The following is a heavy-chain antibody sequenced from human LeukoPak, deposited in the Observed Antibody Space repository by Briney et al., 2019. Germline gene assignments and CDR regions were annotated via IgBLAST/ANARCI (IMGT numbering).Heavy chain of an antibody. CDR3: AKDMQWLTRPYYFDY. J-gene: IGHJ4*02. Sequence: GGSLRLSCAASGFTFSGYGMHWVRQAPGKGLEWVAFVRFDGSNKYYAHSMKGRFTISRDNSKNKLYLQMNSLRAEDTSVYYCAKDMQWLTRPYYFDYWGQGTLVTVSS. CDR1: GFTFSGYG. CDR2: VRFDGSNK. V-gene: IGHV3-30*02. D-gene: IGHD6-19*01.